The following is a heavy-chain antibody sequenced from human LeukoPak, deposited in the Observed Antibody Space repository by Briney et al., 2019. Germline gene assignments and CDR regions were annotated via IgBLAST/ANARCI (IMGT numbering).Heavy chain of an antibody. V-gene: IGHV3-48*01. CDR1: GFTLSNYS. CDR3: AKGDSGSFAYSDY. Sequence: GGSLRLSCAVSGFTLSNYSMNWVRQAPGKGLEWISYISGSGFTIHYADSVKGRFTISRDNSKNTLYLQMNSLRAEDTAVYYCAKGDSGSFAYSDYWGQGTLVTVSS. J-gene: IGHJ4*02. D-gene: IGHD1-26*01. CDR2: ISGSGFTI.